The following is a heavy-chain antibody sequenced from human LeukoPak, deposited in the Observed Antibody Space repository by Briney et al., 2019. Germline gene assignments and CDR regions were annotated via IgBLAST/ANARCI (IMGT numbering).Heavy chain of an antibody. CDR3: ARGLRYFDWFYDY. V-gene: IGHV3-30-3*01. Sequence: PGRSLRLSCAASGFTFSSYAMHWVRQAPGKGLEWVAVISYDGSNKYYADSVKGRFTISRDNSKNTLYLQMNSLRAEDTAVYYCARGLRYFDWFYDYWGQGTLVTVSS. CDR2: ISYDGSNK. CDR1: GFTFSSYA. D-gene: IGHD3-9*01. J-gene: IGHJ4*02.